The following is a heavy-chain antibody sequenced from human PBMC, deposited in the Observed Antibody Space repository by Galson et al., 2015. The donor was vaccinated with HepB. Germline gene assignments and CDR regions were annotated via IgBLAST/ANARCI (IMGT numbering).Heavy chain of an antibody. CDR2: IYPGDSDT. CDR1: GYSFTSYW. D-gene: IGHD2-2*02. Sequence: SGAEVKKPGESLKISCKGSGYSFTSYWIGWVRQMPGKGLEWMGIIYPGDSDTRYSPSFQGQVTISADKSISTAYLQWSSLKASDTAMYYCARGPYCSSTSCYTDWFDPWGQGTLVTVSS. CDR3: ARGPYCSSTSCYTDWFDP. J-gene: IGHJ5*02. V-gene: IGHV5-51*01.